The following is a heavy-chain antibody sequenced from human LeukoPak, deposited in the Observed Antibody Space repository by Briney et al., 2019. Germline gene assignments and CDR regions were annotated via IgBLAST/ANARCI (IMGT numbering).Heavy chain of an antibody. D-gene: IGHD7-27*01. CDR2: INHSGYT. V-gene: IGHV4-34*01. Sequence: SETLSLTCAVYGESFSGYFWSWIRQPPGKGLEWIGEINHSGYTNYNPSLKSRVTISVDTSKNQFSLKLSSVTAADTAVYYCARFRLGSDYYHMDVWGKGTTVTVSS. CDR3: ARFRLGSDYYHMDV. CDR1: GESFSGYF. J-gene: IGHJ6*03.